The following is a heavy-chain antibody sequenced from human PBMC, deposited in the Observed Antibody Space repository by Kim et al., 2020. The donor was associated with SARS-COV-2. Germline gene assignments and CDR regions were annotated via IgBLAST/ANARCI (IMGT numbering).Heavy chain of an antibody. D-gene: IGHD3-10*01. CDR2: IYYSGST. Sequence: SETLSLTCTVSGGSISSSSYYWGWIRQPPGKGLEWIGRIYYSGSTYYNPSLKSRVTISVDTSKNQFSLKLSSVTAADTAVYYCASESVLLWFGELRNNAFDIWGQGTMVTVSS. J-gene: IGHJ3*02. CDR1: GGSISSSSYY. V-gene: IGHV4-39*07. CDR3: ASESVLLWFGELRNNAFDI.